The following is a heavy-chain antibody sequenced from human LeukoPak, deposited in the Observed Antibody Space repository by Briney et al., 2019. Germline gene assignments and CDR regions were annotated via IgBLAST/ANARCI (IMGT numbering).Heavy chain of an antibody. J-gene: IGHJ6*02. CDR2: IRSSSSNT. CDR1: GFTFSNYY. V-gene: IGHV3-11*06. Sequence: GGSLRLSCAASGFTFSNYYMSWIRQAPGKGLEWVSYIRSSSSNTNYADSVKGRFTISRDNAKDTLYLQMNSLRAEDTAVYYCATTPYYYYYGMDVWGQGTTVTVSS. CDR3: ATTPYYYYYGMDV.